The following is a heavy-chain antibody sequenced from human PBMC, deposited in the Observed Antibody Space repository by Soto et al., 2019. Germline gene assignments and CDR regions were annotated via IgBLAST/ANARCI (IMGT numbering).Heavy chain of an antibody. D-gene: IGHD3-9*01. CDR2: IYYSGST. J-gene: IGHJ5*02. Sequence: VSGGSIGSGGYYCSWNHKNPGKGLEWIGYIYYSGSTYYNPSLKSRVTISVDTSKNQFSLKLSSVTAADTAVYYCWGFLRYFGWLERMTGSAPWGKGTLVTVSP. CDR3: WGFLRYFGWLERMTGSAP. V-gene: IGHV4-31*02. CDR1: GGSIGSGGYY.